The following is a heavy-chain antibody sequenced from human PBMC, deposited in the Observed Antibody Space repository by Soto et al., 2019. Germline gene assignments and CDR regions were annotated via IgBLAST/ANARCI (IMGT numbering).Heavy chain of an antibody. CDR1: GFTFSIYA. CDR3: VRSNSEAGWGQFDY. V-gene: IGHV3-30-3*01. Sequence: QVQLVGSGGGVVQPGTSLRLSCAASGFTFSIYAMHWVRQAPEKGLEWVAVISSAGTNKNHADSVRGRFSISRDNSNNMLYLQVDYMGVDDTAVYYCVRSNSEAGWGQFDYWGQGILVTVSS. D-gene: IGHD3-16*01. J-gene: IGHJ4*02. CDR2: ISSAGTNK.